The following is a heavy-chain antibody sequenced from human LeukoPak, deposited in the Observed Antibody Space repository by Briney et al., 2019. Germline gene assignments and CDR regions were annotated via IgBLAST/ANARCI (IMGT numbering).Heavy chain of an antibody. CDR3: ARDGAPGTAAADVGNWFDP. CDR1: GYTFNSYG. D-gene: IGHD6-13*01. V-gene: IGHV1-18*01. CDR2: ISAYKGKT. Sequence: GASVKVSCKASGYTFNSYGISWVRQAPGQGPEWMGWISAYKGKTNYAQKFQGRVTMTTDTSTSTAYMELRSLTSDDTAVYYCARDGAPGTAAADVGNWFDPWGQGTLVTVSS. J-gene: IGHJ5*02.